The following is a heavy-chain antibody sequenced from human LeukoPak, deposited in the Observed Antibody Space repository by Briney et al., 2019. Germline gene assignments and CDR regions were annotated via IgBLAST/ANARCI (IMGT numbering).Heavy chain of an antibody. D-gene: IGHD5-24*01. CDR1: GFTLDDSG. V-gene: IGHV3-20*01. J-gene: IGHJ4*02. Sequence: GGSLRLSCAASGFTLDDSGMSWVRQAPGKGLEWVSGINWNGGSTGYADSVKGRFTISRDNAKNSLYLQMNSLRAVDTALYHCARGGGYNYFDHWGQGTLVTVSS. CDR3: ARGGGYNYFDH. CDR2: INWNGGST.